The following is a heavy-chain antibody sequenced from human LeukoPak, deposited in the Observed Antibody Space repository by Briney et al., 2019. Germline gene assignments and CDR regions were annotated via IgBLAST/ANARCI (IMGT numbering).Heavy chain of an antibody. V-gene: IGHV3-23*01. CDR2: IRNTDGRT. J-gene: IGHJ4*02. Sequence: PGGSLRLSCAASGFTFENYAMTWVRQAPGKGLEWVSSIRNTDGRTYSAASVKGRFAISRDNSKNTLDLHMNSLGAEDAAVYYCVKECQQSLQWGFFYHWGQGTLVSVSS. CDR3: VKECQQSLQWGFFYH. CDR1: GFTFENYA. D-gene: IGHD3-10*01.